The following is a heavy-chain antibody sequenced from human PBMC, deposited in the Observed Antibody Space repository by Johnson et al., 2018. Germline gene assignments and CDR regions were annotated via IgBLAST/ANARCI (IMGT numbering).Heavy chain of an antibody. V-gene: IGHV3-7*01. D-gene: IGHD3-22*01. CDR3: ARDEAYYYDSSGYWEAFDI. J-gene: IGHJ3*02. CDR1: GFTFSSYW. Sequence: VQLLETGGGLVQPGGSLRLACAASGFTFSSYWMSWVRQAPGKGLEWVANIKQDGSEKYYVDSVKGRFTISRDNAKNSLYLQMNSLRAEDTAVYYCARDEAYYYDSSGYWEAFDIWGQGTMVTVSS. CDR2: IKQDGSEK.